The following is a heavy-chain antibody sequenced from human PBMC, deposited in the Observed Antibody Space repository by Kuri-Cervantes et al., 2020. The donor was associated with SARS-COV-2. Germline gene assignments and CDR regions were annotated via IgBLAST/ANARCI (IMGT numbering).Heavy chain of an antibody. CDR2: IYTSGST. Sequence: SETLSLTCTVSGGSISSYYWSWIRQPAGKGLEWIGRIYTSGSTNYNPSLKSRVTMSVDTSKNQFSLKLSSVTAADTAVYYCARGVSGAYRSYKYYIDVWGNGTTVTVSS. V-gene: IGHV4-4*07. D-gene: IGHD1-26*01. CDR1: GGSISSYY. J-gene: IGHJ6*03. CDR3: ARGVSGAYRSYKYYIDV.